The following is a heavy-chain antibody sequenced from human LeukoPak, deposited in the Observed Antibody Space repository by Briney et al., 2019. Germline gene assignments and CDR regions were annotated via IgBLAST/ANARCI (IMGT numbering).Heavy chain of an antibody. J-gene: IGHJ5*02. CDR1: GYTFTSYG. D-gene: IGHD5-12*01. Sequence: ASVKVSCKASGYTFTSYGITWVRQAPGQGLEWMGWISAYNGNTNYAQKLQGRVTMTTDTSTSTAYMELSSLRSEDMAVYYCARGGPMATILLDEGNWFDPWGQGTLVTVSS. CDR2: ISAYNGNT. CDR3: ARGGPMATILLDEGNWFDP. V-gene: IGHV1-18*03.